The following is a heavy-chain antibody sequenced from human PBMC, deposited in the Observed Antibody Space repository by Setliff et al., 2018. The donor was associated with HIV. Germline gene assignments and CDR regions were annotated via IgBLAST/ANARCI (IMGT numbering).Heavy chain of an antibody. V-gene: IGHV3-74*01. Sequence: GGSLRLSCAAFGFTISRDWMHWVRQGPGKGLVWVARINSDGFKTNHADSVRGRFTIFRDNAKNSLFLQMNSLRVEDTAVYYCARDTCDTPSCYAGPRFVYWGQGNLVTVSS. CDR2: INSDGFKT. CDR3: ARDTCDTPSCYAGPRFVY. J-gene: IGHJ4*02. D-gene: IGHD2-2*01. CDR1: GFTISRDW.